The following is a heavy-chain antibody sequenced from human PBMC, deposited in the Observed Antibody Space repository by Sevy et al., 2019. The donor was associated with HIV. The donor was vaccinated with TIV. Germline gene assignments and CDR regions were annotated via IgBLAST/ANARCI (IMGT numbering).Heavy chain of an antibody. J-gene: IGHJ6*02. Sequence: SETLSLTCTVSGDSIGNNYWSWIRQPPGKGLEWIGYFYYSGRTNYNPSLKSRVTISADTSKNQFSLKVISVTAADTAMYFCASCSPGYYYAMDVWGQGTTVTVSS. V-gene: IGHV4-59*01. CDR3: ASCSPGYYYAMDV. CDR1: GDSIGNNY. CDR2: FYYSGRT. D-gene: IGHD2-15*01.